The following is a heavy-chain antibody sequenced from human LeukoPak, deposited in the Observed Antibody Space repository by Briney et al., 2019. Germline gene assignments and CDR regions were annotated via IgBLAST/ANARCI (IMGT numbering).Heavy chain of an antibody. Sequence: GGSLRLSCAASGFTVSNNYMSWVRQAPGKGLEWVSVIYSDDIGGYTYYSDSVKGRFTISRDNSKNTLNLQMNSLRDEDTAVYYCASDPNYYNYGMDVWGQGTMVTVSS. CDR3: ASDPNYYNYGMDV. J-gene: IGHJ6*02. CDR2: IYSDDIGGYT. CDR1: GFTVSNNY. V-gene: IGHV3-66*01.